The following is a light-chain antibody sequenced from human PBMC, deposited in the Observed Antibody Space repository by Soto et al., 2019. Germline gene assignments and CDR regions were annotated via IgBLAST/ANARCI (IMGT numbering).Light chain of an antibody. CDR2: DTS. CDR3: LVSYSGARV. Sequence: QTVVTQEPSLTVSPGGTVTLTCGSSTGDVTSGHYPYWFQQKPGQAPRTLIYDTSDKHSWTPARFSGSLLGGKAALTLSGAQPEDEADYYCLVSYSGARVFGGGTQLTVL. CDR1: TGDVTSGHY. V-gene: IGLV7-46*01. J-gene: IGLJ2*01.